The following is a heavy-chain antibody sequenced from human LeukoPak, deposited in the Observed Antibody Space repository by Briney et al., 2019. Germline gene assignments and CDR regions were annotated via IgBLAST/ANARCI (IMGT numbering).Heavy chain of an antibody. D-gene: IGHD4/OR15-4a*01. J-gene: IGHJ6*02. Sequence: SETLSLTCTVSGGSISSSSYYWAWIRQPPGKGLEWIGSIYYSGSTYYNPSLKSRVTISVDTSKIQFSLKLSSVTAADTAVYYCARNPWCYVYYYGMDVWAKGPRSPSP. CDR3: ARNPWCYVYYYGMDV. V-gene: IGHV4-39*01. CDR2: IYYSGST. CDR1: GGSISSSSYY.